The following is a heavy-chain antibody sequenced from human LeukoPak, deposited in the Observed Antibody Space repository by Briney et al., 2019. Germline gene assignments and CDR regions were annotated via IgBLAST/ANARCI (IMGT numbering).Heavy chain of an antibody. Sequence: GRSLRLSCAASGFTFSSYAMHWVRQAPGKGLEWVAVISYDGSNKYYADSVKGRFTISRDNSKNTLYLQMNSLRAEDTAVYYCAKDPPSGSYGPDAFDIWGQGTMVTVSS. CDR1: GFTFSSYA. D-gene: IGHD1-26*01. J-gene: IGHJ3*02. V-gene: IGHV3-30-3*01. CDR3: AKDPPSGSYGPDAFDI. CDR2: ISYDGSNK.